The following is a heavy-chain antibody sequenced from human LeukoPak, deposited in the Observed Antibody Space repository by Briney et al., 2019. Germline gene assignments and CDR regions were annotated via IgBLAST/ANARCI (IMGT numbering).Heavy chain of an antibody. CDR1: GYTFTGYY. CDR3: ARDRGVQGVTTALGY. Sequence: ASVKVSCKASGYTFTGYYMHWVRQAPGQGLEWMGWINPNSGGTNYAQKFQGRVTMTRDTSISTAYMELSRLRSDDTAVYYCARDRGVQGVTTALGYWGQGTLVTVSS. D-gene: IGHD3-10*01. CDR2: INPNSGGT. J-gene: IGHJ4*02. V-gene: IGHV1-2*02.